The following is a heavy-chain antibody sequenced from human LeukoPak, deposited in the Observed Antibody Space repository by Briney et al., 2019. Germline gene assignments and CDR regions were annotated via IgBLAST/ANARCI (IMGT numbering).Heavy chain of an antibody. V-gene: IGHV4-59*01. J-gene: IGHJ5*02. CDR3: AREEDYCSGGSCYVRFDP. CDR1: GGSICSYY. Sequence: SETLSLTCTVSGGSICSYYWSWIRQPPGKGLEWIGYIYYSGSTNYNPSLKSRVTISVDTSKNQFSLKLSSVTAADTAVYYCAREEDYCSGGSCYVRFDPWGQGTLVTVSS. D-gene: IGHD2-15*01. CDR2: IYYSGST.